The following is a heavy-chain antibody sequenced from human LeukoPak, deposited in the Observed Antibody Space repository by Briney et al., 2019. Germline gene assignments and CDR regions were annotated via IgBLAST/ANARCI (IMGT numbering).Heavy chain of an antibody. Sequence: SESLSLTCAVYVGSFCGYYCSWIREPPGKGLGCIGEIKHSGSTNYNPSLQSRVTISVHTSKNQYSLKLSSVTAADTAVYYCARPNYGGNRPNFDYWGQGTLVTVSS. CDR2: IKHSGST. V-gene: IGHV4-34*01. J-gene: IGHJ4*02. D-gene: IGHD4-23*01. CDR3: ARPNYGGNRPNFDY. CDR1: VGSFCGYY.